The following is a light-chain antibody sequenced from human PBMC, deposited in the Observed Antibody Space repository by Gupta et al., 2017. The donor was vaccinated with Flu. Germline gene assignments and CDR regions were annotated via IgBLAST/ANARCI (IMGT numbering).Light chain of an antibody. V-gene: IGKV3-11*01. CDR3: LHRSYWPRFA. CDR1: QNVAES. Sequence: ATLSLSPGERATVSCRTSQNVAESLAWYQQKPGQPPRLLIYDASKRATGIPARFSGSGSGTESTLTISSREPEDFAVYFCLHRSYWPRFAFGPGTKVDIK. CDR2: DAS. J-gene: IGKJ3*01.